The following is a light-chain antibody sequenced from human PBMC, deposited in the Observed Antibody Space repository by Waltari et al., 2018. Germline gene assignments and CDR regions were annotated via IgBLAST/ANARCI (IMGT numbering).Light chain of an antibody. CDR3: QSYDRSLSGYV. J-gene: IGLJ1*01. CDR2: SDN. CDR1: LPNIVAGFN. Sequence: QSVLTQPPSVSGAPGQRVTIPCTGILPNIVAGFNVHWYQHLPGAAPKLVIFSDNNRPSGVPDRFSGSKSGTSASLAITGLQAEDEADYYCQSYDRSLSGYVFGPGTKVTVL. V-gene: IGLV1-40*01.